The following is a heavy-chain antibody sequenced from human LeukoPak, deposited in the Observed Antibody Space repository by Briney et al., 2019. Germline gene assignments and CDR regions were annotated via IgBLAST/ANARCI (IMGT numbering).Heavy chain of an antibody. D-gene: IGHD3-10*01. V-gene: IGHV1-18*01. CDR1: GYTFTSYG. CDR3: ARGGKIWFGELFDAFDI. J-gene: IGHJ3*02. Sequence: ASVKVSCKASGYTFTSYGISWVRHAPGQGLEWMGWISAYNGNTNYAQKLQSRVTMTTDTSTSTAYMELRSLRSDDTAVYYCARGGKIWFGELFDAFDIWGQGTMVTVSS. CDR2: ISAYNGNT.